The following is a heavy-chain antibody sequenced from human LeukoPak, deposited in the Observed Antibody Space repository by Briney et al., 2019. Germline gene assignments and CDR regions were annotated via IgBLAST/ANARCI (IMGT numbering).Heavy chain of an antibody. J-gene: IGHJ6*03. CDR2: IIPIFGTA. CDR3: ARSGTGGGYSHYMDV. Sequence: GASVKVSCKASGGTFSSYAISWVRQAPGQGLEWMGGIIPIFGTANYAQKFQGRVTITTDESTSTAYMELSSLRSEDTAVYYCARSGTGGGYSHYMDVWGKGTTVTVSS. CDR1: GGTFSSYA. D-gene: IGHD3-16*01. V-gene: IGHV1-69*05.